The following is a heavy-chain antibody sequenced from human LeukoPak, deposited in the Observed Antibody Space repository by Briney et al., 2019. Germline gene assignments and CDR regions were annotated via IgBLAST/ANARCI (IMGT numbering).Heavy chain of an antibody. Sequence: GGSLRLSCAASGFTFSSYGMHWVRQAPGKGLEWLSVIYSGESTYYADSVEGRFTISRDTSKNMVFLQVKSLRVEDTAVYYCVRGGDISGADIWGLGTLVTVSS. J-gene: IGHJ4*02. CDR3: VRGGDISGADI. D-gene: IGHD3-9*01. V-gene: IGHV3-53*01. CDR2: IYSGEST. CDR1: GFTFSSYG.